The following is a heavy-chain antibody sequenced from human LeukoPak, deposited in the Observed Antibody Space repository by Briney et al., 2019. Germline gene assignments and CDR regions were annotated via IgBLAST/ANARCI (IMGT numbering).Heavy chain of an antibody. J-gene: IGHJ4*02. CDR2: IWYDGSNK. CDR3: AGVYYFDS. V-gene: IGHV3-33*03. CDR1: GFTFSSYG. D-gene: IGHD3-10*01. Sequence: GGSLRLSCAASGFTFSSYGMHWVRQAPGKGLEWVAVIWYDGSNKYYADSVKGRFTISRDNAKSTLYLQMDSLRVEDTAVYYCAGVYYFDSWGQGTLVTVSS.